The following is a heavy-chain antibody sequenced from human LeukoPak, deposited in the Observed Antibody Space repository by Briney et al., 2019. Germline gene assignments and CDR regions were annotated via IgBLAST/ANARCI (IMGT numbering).Heavy chain of an antibody. D-gene: IGHD6-19*01. J-gene: IGHJ4*02. Sequence: PGGSLRLSCAASGFTFSGSAMHWVRQASGKGLEWVGRIRSKADNYATEYAASVKGRFIISRDDSKNTTFLQMNSLKTEDTAVYYCTRVTTVAASDFDYWGQGTQVTVSA. CDR1: GFTFSGSA. CDR2: IRSKADNYAT. V-gene: IGHV3-73*01. CDR3: TRVTTVAASDFDY.